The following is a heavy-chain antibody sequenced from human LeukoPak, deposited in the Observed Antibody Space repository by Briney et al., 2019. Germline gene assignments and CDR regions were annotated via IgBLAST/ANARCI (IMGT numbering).Heavy chain of an antibody. CDR3: ARQNGAAARGSAFDI. Sequence: GESLKISCKGSGYSFTSYWIGWVRQMPRKGLEWMGIIYPGDSDTRYSPSFQGQVTISADKSISTAYLQWSSLKASDTAMYYCARQNGAAARGSAFDIWGQGTMVTVSS. J-gene: IGHJ3*02. D-gene: IGHD6-13*01. CDR1: GYSFTSYW. V-gene: IGHV5-51*01. CDR2: IYPGDSDT.